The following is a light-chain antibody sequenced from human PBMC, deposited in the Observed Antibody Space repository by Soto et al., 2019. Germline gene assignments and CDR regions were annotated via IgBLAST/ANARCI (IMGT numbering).Light chain of an antibody. CDR1: TSNIGSNA. CDR3: AAWDDRPNARYV. J-gene: IGLJ1*01. CDR2: DND. V-gene: IGLV1-44*01. Sequence: QSVLTQPPSASATPGQTITISCSGSTSNIGSNAVNWYQHLPGRAPKLLIYDNDQRPAGVPDRFSGSRSGISASLAISGLQPEDEAEYYCAAWDDRPNARYVFGTGTKLTVL.